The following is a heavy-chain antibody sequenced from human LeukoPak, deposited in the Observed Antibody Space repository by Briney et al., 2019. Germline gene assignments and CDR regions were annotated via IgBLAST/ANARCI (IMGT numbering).Heavy chain of an antibody. CDR1: GGSIRSRS. CDR3: ASHKLAASGTGSVDS. Sequence: SETLSLTCTVSGGSIRSRSWSWIRQPAGKGLEWIGRIYASGVTYYKSSLESRVTMSVVTSKNQFSLKLTSVTAADTAVYCCASHKLAASGTGSVDSWGQGTLVTVSS. J-gene: IGHJ4*02. D-gene: IGHD6-13*01. V-gene: IGHV4-4*07. CDR2: IYASGVT.